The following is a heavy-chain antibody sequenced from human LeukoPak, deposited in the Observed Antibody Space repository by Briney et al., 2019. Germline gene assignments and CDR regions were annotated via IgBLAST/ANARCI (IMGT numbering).Heavy chain of an antibody. CDR2: ILYDGSNK. Sequence: PGGTLRLPYAASGFTLSSYAMHWVRQAPGRGLEWVAVILYDGSNKYYADSVKGRFTISRDDSKNTLYLQMSSLRAEDTAVYYCARDPAYYMDVWGKGTTVTVSS. CDR3: ARDPAYYMDV. CDR1: GFTLSSYA. J-gene: IGHJ6*03. V-gene: IGHV3-30*04.